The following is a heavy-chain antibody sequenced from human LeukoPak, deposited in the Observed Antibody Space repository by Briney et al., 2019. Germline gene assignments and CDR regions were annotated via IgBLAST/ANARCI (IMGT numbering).Heavy chain of an antibody. CDR1: GGSISSYY. J-gene: IGHJ6*02. V-gene: IGHV4-59*01. CDR2: IYYSGST. D-gene: IGHD6-19*01. Sequence: PSETLSLTCTVSGGSISSYYWSWIRQPPGKGLEWIGYIYYSGSTNYNPSLKSRVTISVDTSKNQFSPKLSSVTAADTAVYYCARDSSGFYYYGMDVWGQGTTVTVSS. CDR3: ARDSSGFYYYGMDV.